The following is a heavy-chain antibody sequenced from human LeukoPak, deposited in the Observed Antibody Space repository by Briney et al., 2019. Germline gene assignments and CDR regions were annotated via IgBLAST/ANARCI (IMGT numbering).Heavy chain of an antibody. J-gene: IGHJ3*02. Sequence: ASVKVSCKASGYTFTSYYMHWVRQAPGQGLEWMGIINPSGGSTSYAQKFQGRVTMARDTSTSTVYMELSSLRSEDTAVYYCARYSSGPNAFDIWGQGTMVTVSS. CDR1: GYTFTSYY. V-gene: IGHV1-46*01. CDR3: ARYSSGPNAFDI. CDR2: INPSGGST. D-gene: IGHD6-25*01.